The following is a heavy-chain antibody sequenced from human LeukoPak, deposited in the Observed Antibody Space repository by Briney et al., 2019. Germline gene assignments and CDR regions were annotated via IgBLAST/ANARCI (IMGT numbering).Heavy chain of an antibody. Sequence: GGSLRLSCAASGFTFSSYAMHWVRQAPGKGLEWVAVISYDGSNKYYADSVNGRFTISRDNSKNTLYLQMNSLRAEDTAVYYCARVEGTLDYWGQGTLVTVSS. J-gene: IGHJ4*02. V-gene: IGHV3-30*04. CDR1: GFTFSSYA. CDR2: ISYDGSNK. CDR3: ARVEGTLDY.